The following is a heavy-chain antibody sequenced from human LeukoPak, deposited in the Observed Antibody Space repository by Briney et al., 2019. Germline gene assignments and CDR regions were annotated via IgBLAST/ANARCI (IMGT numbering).Heavy chain of an antibody. V-gene: IGHV3-23*01. CDR3: AKTPLAVAPGDYFDC. D-gene: IGHD6-19*01. Sequence: GGTLRLSCAASGSTFTNYAMSWVRQAPGKGLEWVSGISGSGGSIYYADSVKGRFTISRDNSKNTLYLQMNSLRAEDTAVYYCAKTPLAVAPGDYFDCWGQGTLVTVSS. J-gene: IGHJ4*02. CDR2: ISGSGGSI. CDR1: GSTFTNYA.